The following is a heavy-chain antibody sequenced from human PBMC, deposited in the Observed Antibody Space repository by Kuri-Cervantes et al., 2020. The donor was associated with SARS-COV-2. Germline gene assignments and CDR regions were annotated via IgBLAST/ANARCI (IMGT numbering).Heavy chain of an antibody. CDR1: GFTFSSYA. Sequence: GESLKISCAASGFTFSSYAMSWVRQAPGKGLEWVAVISYDGSNKYYADSVKGRFTISRDNSKNTLYLQMNSLRAEDTAVYYCAREEWLLSSDYYYYYYGMDVWGQGTTVTVSS. D-gene: IGHD3-3*01. CDR2: ISYDGSNK. J-gene: IGHJ6*02. CDR3: AREEWLLSSDYYYYYYGMDV. V-gene: IGHV3-30*03.